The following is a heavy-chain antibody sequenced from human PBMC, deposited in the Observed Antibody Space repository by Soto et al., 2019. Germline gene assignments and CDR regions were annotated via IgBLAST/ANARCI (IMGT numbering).Heavy chain of an antibody. Sequence: GASVKVSCKASGYTFTGYYMHWVRQAPGQGLEWMGWINPNSGGTNYAQKFQGWVTMTRDTSISTAYMELSRLRSDDTAVYYCARDQYIAAAGHKHSSSAMSAFDIWGQGTMVTVSS. CDR2: INPNSGGT. J-gene: IGHJ3*02. D-gene: IGHD6-13*01. CDR3: ARDQYIAAAGHKHSSSAMSAFDI. V-gene: IGHV1-2*04. CDR1: GYTFTGYY.